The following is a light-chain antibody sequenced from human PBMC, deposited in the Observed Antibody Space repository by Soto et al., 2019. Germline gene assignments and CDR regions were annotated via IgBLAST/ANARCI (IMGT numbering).Light chain of an antibody. CDR3: SSYTSSRTLDV. V-gene: IGLV2-14*01. CDR1: SSDVGGYNY. CDR2: DVS. Sequence: QSALTQPASVSGSPGQSITISCTGTSSDVGGYNYVSWYQQHPGKAPKLMIYDVSNRPSGVSNRFSGSKSGNTASLTIYGLPADDEGADYCSSYTSSRTLDVFGTGTKVTVL. J-gene: IGLJ1*01.